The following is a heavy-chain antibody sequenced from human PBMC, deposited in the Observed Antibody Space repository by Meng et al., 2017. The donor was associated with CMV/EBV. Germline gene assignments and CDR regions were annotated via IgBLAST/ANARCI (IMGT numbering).Heavy chain of an antibody. CDR3: ARGIVVVPAALSYYYYYGMDV. CDR1: GYTFTSYG. V-gene: IGHV1-18*01. Sequence: ASVKVSCKASGYTFTSYGISWVRQAPGQGLEWMGWISAYNGNTNYAQKLQGRVTMTTDTSTNTAYMELRSLRSDDTAVYYCARGIVVVPAALSYYYYYGMDVWGQGTTVTVSS. D-gene: IGHD2-2*01. J-gene: IGHJ6*02. CDR2: ISAYNGNT.